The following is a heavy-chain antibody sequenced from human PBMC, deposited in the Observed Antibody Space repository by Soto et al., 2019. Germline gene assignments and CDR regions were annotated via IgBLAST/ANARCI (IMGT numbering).Heavy chain of an antibody. CDR3: ARMVPAAPLGRNWFDP. CDR2: IYYSGST. J-gene: IGHJ5*02. Sequence: TLSLTCTVSGGSISSGGYYWSWIRQHPGKGLEWIGYIYYSGSTYYNPSLKSRVTISVDTSKNQFSLKLSSVTAADTAVYYCARMVPAAPLGRNWFDPWGQGTLVTVSS. CDR1: GGSISSGGYY. D-gene: IGHD2-2*01. V-gene: IGHV4-31*03.